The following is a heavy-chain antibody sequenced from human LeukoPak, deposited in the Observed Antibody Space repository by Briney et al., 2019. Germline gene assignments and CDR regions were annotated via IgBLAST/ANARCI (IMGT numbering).Heavy chain of an antibody. V-gene: IGHV1-3*01. D-gene: IGHD3-10*01. CDR1: GYTFTSYA. Sequence: GASVEVSCKASGYTFTSYAMHWVRQAPGQRLEWMGWINAGNGNTKYSQKFQGRVTITRDTSASTAYMELSSLRSEDTAVYYCARALLWFGESFSDYWGQGTLVTVSS. J-gene: IGHJ4*02. CDR2: INAGNGNT. CDR3: ARALLWFGESFSDY.